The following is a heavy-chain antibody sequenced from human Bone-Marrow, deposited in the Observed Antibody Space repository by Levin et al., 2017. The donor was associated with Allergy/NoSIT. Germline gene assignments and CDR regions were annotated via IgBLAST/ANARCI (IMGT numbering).Heavy chain of an antibody. J-gene: IGHJ3*02. D-gene: IGHD2-2*01. CDR1: GFTFSSYW. CDR2: VHSDGKTT. V-gene: IGHV3-74*01. Sequence: GGSLRLSCAASGFTFSSYWMHWVRQAPGKGLVWVSRVHSDGKTTSYADSVKGRFTISRDNAKNTLYLQMSNLRAEDTAVYYCARDPRKFCSTSSCYGAGDAFDIWGQGTMVTVSS. CDR3: ARDPRKFCSTSSCYGAGDAFDI.